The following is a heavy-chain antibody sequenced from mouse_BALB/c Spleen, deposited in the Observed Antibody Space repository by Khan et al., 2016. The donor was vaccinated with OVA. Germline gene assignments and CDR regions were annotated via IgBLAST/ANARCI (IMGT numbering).Heavy chain of an antibody. CDR1: GYTFTTYG. V-gene: IGHV9-3-1*01. CDR3: ARVGYSGTMDY. Sequence: QVQLVQSGPELKKPGVTVKISCKASGYTFTTYGMNWVKQAPGKGLKWMGWINTYTGEPTYVDDFKGRFAFSLETSASTAYLQINNLKNEDTATYFCARVGYSGTMDYWGQGTSVTVSS. CDR2: INTYTGEP. J-gene: IGHJ4*01. D-gene: IGHD2-14*01.